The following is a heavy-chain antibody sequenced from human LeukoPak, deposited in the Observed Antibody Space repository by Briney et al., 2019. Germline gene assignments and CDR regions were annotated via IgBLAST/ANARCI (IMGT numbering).Heavy chain of an antibody. Sequence: GGSLRLSCAVSGFTFSSCWMSWVRQAPGKGLEWVANIKPDGSEKFYVDSVKGRFTTSRDNAENSLYLGMSSLRAEDTAVYYCARNAGWVSDYWGQGTLVTVSS. CDR1: GFTFSSCW. J-gene: IGHJ4*02. CDR3: ARNAGWVSDY. D-gene: IGHD6-19*01. V-gene: IGHV3-7*04. CDR2: IKPDGSEK.